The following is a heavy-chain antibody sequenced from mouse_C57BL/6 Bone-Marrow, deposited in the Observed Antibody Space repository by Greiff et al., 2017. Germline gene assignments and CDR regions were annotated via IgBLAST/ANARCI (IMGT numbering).Heavy chain of an antibody. D-gene: IGHD2-3*01. CDR2: IWGGGST. CDR3: AKHGDDGYYDWYFDV. Sequence: VQLQQSGPGLVAPSQSLSITCTVSGFSLTSYGVDWVRQPPGKGLEWLGVIWGGGSTNYNSALMSRLSISKDNSKSQVFLKMNSLQTDDTSMYYCAKHGDDGYYDWYFDVWGTGTTVTVSS. V-gene: IGHV2-9*01. J-gene: IGHJ1*03. CDR1: GFSLTSYG.